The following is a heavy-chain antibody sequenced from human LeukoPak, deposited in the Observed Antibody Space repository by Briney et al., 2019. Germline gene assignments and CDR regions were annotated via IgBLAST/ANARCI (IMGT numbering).Heavy chain of an antibody. D-gene: IGHD3-22*01. J-gene: IGHJ4*02. V-gene: IGHV4-31*03. Sequence: SQTLSLTCTVSGGSISGGGDYWSWIRQHPGKGLEWIGYIYYSGTTFYNPSLKSRVTISIDTSKNQFSLKLTSVTAADTAVYYCESADYYGSSAYPYWGQGTLVTVSS. CDR1: GGSISGGGDY. CDR2: IYYSGTT. CDR3: ESADYYGSSAYPY.